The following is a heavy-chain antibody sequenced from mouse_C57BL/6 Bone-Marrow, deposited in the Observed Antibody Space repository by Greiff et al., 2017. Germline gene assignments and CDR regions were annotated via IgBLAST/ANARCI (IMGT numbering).Heavy chain of an antibody. V-gene: IGHV1-54*01. CDR2: LNPGSGGT. J-gene: IGHJ3*01. CDR3: ARDYDYDGAY. CDR1: GYAFTNYL. Sequence: VQLQQSGAELVRPGPSVKVSCKASGYAFTNYLIEWVKQRPGQGLEWIGVLNPGSGGTNYNEKFKGKATLTADKSYSTAYMQLSSLTSEDSAVYFCARDYDYDGAYWGQGTLVTVSA. D-gene: IGHD2-4*01.